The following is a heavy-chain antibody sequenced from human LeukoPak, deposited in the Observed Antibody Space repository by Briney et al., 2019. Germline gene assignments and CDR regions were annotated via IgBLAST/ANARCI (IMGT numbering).Heavy chain of an antibody. CDR2: ISSSGSTM. J-gene: IGHJ1*01. CDR1: GFTFSIYE. V-gene: IGHV3-48*03. CDR3: AREQDFRH. Sequence: GGSLRLSCAASGFTFSIYEMNWVRQAPGKGLEWVSYISSSGSTMHYADSVKGRFTISRDNAKNSLYLHMNSLRAEDTAVYYCAREQDFRHWGQGTLVTVSS.